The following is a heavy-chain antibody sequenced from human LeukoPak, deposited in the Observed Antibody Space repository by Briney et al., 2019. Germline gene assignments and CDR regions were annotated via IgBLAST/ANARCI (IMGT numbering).Heavy chain of an antibody. CDR2: IYYSGST. V-gene: IGHV4-39*01. Sequence: SETLSLTCTVSGGSISSSSYYWGWIRQPPGKGLEWIGSIYYSGSTYYNPSLKSRVTISVDTSKNQFSLKLSSVTAADTAVYYCARPHTDYSNLGAFDYWGQGTLVTVSS. D-gene: IGHD4-11*01. CDR3: ARPHTDYSNLGAFDY. CDR1: GGSISSSSYY. J-gene: IGHJ4*02.